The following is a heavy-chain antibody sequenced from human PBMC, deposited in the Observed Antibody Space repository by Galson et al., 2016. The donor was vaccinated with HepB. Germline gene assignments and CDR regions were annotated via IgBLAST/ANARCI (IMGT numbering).Heavy chain of an antibody. V-gene: IGHV6-1*01. CDR2: TYYRSKWYN. CDR3: VEQRKGAPYGIDV. CDR1: GDSVSSNSAA. Sequence: CAISGDSVSSNSAAWNWIRQSPSRGLEWLGRTYYRSKWYNDYAVSVKSRIIVNPDTSKNQFSLQLNSVTPEDTAVYDCVEQRKGAPYGIDVWGQGTTVTVSS. J-gene: IGHJ6*02. D-gene: IGHD1/OR15-1a*01.